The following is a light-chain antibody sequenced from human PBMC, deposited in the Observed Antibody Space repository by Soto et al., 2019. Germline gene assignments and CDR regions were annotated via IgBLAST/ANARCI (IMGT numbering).Light chain of an antibody. CDR2: AAS. CDR3: QQSYSAPFT. CDR1: QSVSSS. V-gene: IGKV1-39*01. Sequence: DIQMTQSPSSLSASVGDRVTITCRASQSVSSSLNWYLQKPGKAPNLLIYAASSLQSGVPSRFSGSGSGTDFTLTITSLQPEDFATYYCQQSYSAPFTFGPGTKVDIK. J-gene: IGKJ3*01.